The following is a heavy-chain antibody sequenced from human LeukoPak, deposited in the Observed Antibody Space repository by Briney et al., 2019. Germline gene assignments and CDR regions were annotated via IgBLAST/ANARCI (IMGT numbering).Heavy chain of an antibody. J-gene: IGHJ4*02. CDR3: AGDKTTGGWYEFDY. V-gene: IGHV3-23*01. CDR1: GFTFSSYE. CDR2: ISGSGGST. D-gene: IGHD6-19*01. Sequence: GVLRLSCAASGFTFSSYEMNWVRQAPGKGLEWVSAISGSGGSTYYADSVKGRFTISRDTSKNTVSLQMNSLRAEDTAVYYCAGDKTTGGWYEFDYWGQGTLVTVSS.